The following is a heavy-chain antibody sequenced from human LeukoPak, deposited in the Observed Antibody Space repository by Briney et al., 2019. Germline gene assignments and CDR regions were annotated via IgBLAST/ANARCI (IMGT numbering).Heavy chain of an antibody. CDR2: INPNSGGT. V-gene: IGHV1-2*02. D-gene: IGHD2-2*01. J-gene: IGHJ5*02. CDR3: ASRVVPAAPLLP. CDR1: GYTFTGYY. Sequence: ASVRVSCKASGYTFTGYYMHWVRQAPGQGLEGMGWINPNSGGTNYAQRFQGRVTMTRDTSISTAYMELSRLRSDDTAVYYCASRVVPAAPLLPWGQGTLVTVSS.